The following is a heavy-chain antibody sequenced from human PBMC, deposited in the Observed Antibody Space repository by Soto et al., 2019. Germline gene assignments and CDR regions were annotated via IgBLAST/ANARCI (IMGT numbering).Heavy chain of an antibody. CDR2: ISAYNGNT. CDR3: AREFKGDLVVVVAARGSYFDY. J-gene: IGHJ4*02. CDR1: GYRFTSYG. D-gene: IGHD2-15*01. V-gene: IGHV1-18*01. Sequence: ASVKVSCEASGYRFTSYGISWVRQAPGQGLEWMGWISAYNGNTNYAQKLQGRVTMTTDTSTSTAYMELRSLRAEDTAMYYCAREFKGDLVVVVAARGSYFDYWGQGTLVTVSS.